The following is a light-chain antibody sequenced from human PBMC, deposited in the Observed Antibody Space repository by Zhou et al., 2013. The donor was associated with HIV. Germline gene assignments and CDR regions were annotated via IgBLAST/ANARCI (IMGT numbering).Light chain of an antibody. CDR1: QSLVYSDGNTY. CDR2: KVS. J-gene: IGKJ4*01. V-gene: IGKV2-30*01. CDR3: QKYNSGGLT. Sequence: EVVMTQSPLSLPVTLGQPASISCRSSQSLVYSDGNTYLNWFQQRPGQSPRRLIYKVSNRDSGVPDRFSGSGSGTDFTLTISSLQPEDVATYYCQKYNSGGLTFGGGTKVEIK.